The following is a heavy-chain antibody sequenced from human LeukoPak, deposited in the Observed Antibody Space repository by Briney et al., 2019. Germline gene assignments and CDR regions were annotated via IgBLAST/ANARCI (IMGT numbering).Heavy chain of an antibody. CDR3: ASVGGSGSYGYDY. J-gene: IGHJ4*02. V-gene: IGHV4-34*01. CDR2: INHSGST. CDR1: VGSFSGYY. D-gene: IGHD3-10*01. Sequence: SETLSLTCAVYVGSFSGYYWSWIRQPPGKGREWMGEINHSGSTHYNTSLKSRVTISVHTSKTQFSLKLSSVPPADTAVSYCASVGGSGSYGYDYWGQGTLVTVSS.